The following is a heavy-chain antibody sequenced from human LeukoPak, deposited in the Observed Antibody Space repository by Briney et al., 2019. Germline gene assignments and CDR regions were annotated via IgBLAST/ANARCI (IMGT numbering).Heavy chain of an antibody. Sequence: GGSLRLSCAASGFTFSNNAMSWVRQAPGKGLEWVSSISSSSYIYYADSVKGRFTISRDNAKNSLYLQMNSLRAEDTAVYYCARVVGGYWGQGTLVTVSS. CDR3: ARVVGGY. CDR2: ISSSSYI. CDR1: GFTFSNNA. D-gene: IGHD3-16*01. J-gene: IGHJ4*02. V-gene: IGHV3-21*01.